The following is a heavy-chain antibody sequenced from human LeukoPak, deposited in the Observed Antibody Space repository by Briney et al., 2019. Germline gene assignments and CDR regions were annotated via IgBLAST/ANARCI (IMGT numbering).Heavy chain of an antibody. V-gene: IGHV3-7*05. CDR1: GFTLSSYW. Sequence: GGSLRLSCVASGFTLSSYWMSWVRQAPGKGLEWVANIKQDGSEKYYVDSVKGRFTISRDNAKNPLYLQMNSLRGEDTAVYYCVTDWDYWGQGTLVTVSS. J-gene: IGHJ4*02. CDR2: IKQDGSEK. CDR3: VTDWDY.